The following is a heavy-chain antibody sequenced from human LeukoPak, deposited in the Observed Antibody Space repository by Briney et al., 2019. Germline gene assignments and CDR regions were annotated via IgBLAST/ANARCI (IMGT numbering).Heavy chain of an antibody. CDR2: INYSGTT. CDR1: GGSIGSYY. J-gene: IGHJ5*02. D-gene: IGHD3-22*01. CDR3: ARGTMMVGP. V-gene: IGHV4-59*01. Sequence: SETLSRTCTVSGGSIGSYYWSWIRQPPGKGLEWIGYINYSGTTNYNPSLKSRVSISVDTSKNQFSLKLSSVTAADTAVYYCARGTMMVGPWGQGTQVTVSS.